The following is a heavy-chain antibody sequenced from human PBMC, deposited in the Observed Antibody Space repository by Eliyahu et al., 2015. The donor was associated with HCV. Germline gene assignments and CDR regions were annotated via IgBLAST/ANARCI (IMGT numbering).Heavy chain of an antibody. CDR3: THGWGGYGDGYYYYGMDV. CDR1: GFSLSTSGVG. D-gene: IGHD4-17*01. V-gene: IGHV2-5*02. J-gene: IGHJ6*02. Sequence: QITLKESGPTLVKPTQTLTLTCTFSGFSLSTSGVGVGWIRQPPGKALEWLALIYWDDDKRYRPSLKSRLTITKDTSKNQVVLTMTNMDPVDTATYYCTHGWGGYGDGYYYYGMDVWGQGTTVTVSS. CDR2: IYWDDDK.